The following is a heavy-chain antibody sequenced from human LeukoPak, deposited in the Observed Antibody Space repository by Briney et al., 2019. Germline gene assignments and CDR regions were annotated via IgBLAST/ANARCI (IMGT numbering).Heavy chain of an antibody. V-gene: IGHV3-33*01. J-gene: IGHJ4*02. Sequence: PGMSLRLSCAASGFTFNTYGMHWVRQTPGKGQEWVAVIWFDGSKIYYTDSVKGRFTISRDNSKNTLFLQMSSMRAEDSGVYYCARDLAKGRYFDYWGQGTLVTVSS. D-gene: IGHD1-26*01. CDR2: IWFDGSKI. CDR1: GFTFNTYG. CDR3: ARDLAKGRYFDY.